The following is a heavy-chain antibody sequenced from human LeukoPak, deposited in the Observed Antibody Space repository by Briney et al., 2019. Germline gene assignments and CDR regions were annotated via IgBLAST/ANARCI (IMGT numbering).Heavy chain of an antibody. CDR1: GFTVSSNY. D-gene: IGHD3-10*01. J-gene: IGHJ6*02. Sequence: PGGSLRLSCAASGFTVSSNYMSWVRQAPGKGLEWVSVIYSGGSTYYADSVKGRFTISRHNSKNTLYLQMNSLRSEDTAVYYCARDDYGSGSYYGGMDVWGQGTTVTVSS. CDR2: IYSGGST. CDR3: ARDDYGSGSYYGGMDV. V-gene: IGHV3-53*04.